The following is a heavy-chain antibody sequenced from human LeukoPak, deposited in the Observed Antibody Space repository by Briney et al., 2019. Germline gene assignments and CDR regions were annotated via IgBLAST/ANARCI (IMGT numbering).Heavy chain of an antibody. V-gene: IGHV4-4*07. CDR2: MYTSGST. J-gene: IGHJ4*02. Sequence: SETLSLTCTVSGDSISSNFWTWLRQPAGKGLEWMGRMYTSGSTDYKPSLKSRVTLSVDTSKNHFSLNLSSVTAADTAVYYCARESGGSRPLDHWGQGTPVTVSS. D-gene: IGHD3-16*01. CDR3: ARESGGSRPLDH. CDR1: GDSISSNF.